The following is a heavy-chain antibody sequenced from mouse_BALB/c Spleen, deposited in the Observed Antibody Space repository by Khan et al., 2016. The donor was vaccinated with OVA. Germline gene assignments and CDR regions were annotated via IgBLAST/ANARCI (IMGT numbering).Heavy chain of an antibody. J-gene: IGHJ3*01. CDR2: INPSNGGT. CDR3: TRSGSGTFAY. V-gene: IGHV1S81*02. D-gene: IGHD1-1*02. CDR1: GYTFTSYY. Sequence: QVQLKQSGAELVRPGASVKLSCKASGYTFTSYYLYWVKQRPGQGLKWIGDINPSNGGTNCNEKFKSKATLTVDKSSSTAYMQLSSLTSEDSAVYYCTRSGSGTFAYWGQGTLVTVSA.